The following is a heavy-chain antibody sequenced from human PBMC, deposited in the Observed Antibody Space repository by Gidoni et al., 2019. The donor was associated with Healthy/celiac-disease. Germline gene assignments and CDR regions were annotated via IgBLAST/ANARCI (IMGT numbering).Heavy chain of an antibody. D-gene: IGHD6-19*01. V-gene: IGHV1-69*04. J-gene: IGHJ4*02. CDR2: IIPILGIA. CDR3: ARQPIFPGIAVAGPIDY. Sequence: QVQLVQSGAEGKTPGSSVKVSCKASGGTFSSYAISWVRQAPRQGLEWLGRIIPILGIANYAQKFQGRVTITADKSTSTAYMELSSLRSEDTAVYYCARQPIFPGIAVAGPIDYWGQGTLVTVSS. CDR1: GGTFSSYA.